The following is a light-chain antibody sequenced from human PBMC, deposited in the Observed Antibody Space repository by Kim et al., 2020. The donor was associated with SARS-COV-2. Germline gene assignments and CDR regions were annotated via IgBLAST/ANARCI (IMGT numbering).Light chain of an antibody. CDR3: QQADSFPLV. V-gene: IGKV1-12*01. J-gene: IGKJ3*01. Sequence: SGVPSRFSGSGSGTDFTLTISILQPEDFATYYCQQADSFPLVFGPGTKVDIK.